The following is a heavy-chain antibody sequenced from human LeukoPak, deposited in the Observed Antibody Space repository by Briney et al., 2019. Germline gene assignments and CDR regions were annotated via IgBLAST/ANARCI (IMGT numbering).Heavy chain of an antibody. CDR1: GFTFSNAW. J-gene: IGHJ6*02. D-gene: IGHD3-3*01. V-gene: IGHV3-15*07. Sequence: GGSLRLSCAASGFTFSNAWMNWVRQAPGKGLEWVGRIKSKTDGGTTGYAAPVKGRFTISRDDSKNTLYLQMNSLKTEDTAVYYCTTAPFGHYYYGMDVWGQGTTVTVSS. CDR2: IKSKTDGGTT. CDR3: TTAPFGHYYYGMDV.